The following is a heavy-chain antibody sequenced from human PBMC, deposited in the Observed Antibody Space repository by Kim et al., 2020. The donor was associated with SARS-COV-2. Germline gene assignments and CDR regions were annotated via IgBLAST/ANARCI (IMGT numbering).Heavy chain of an antibody. J-gene: IGHJ6*02. Sequence: GGSLRLSCAASGFTFSSYAMSWVRQAPGKGLEWVSAISGSGGSTYYADSVEGRFTISRDNSKNTLYLQMNSLRAEDTAVYYCAKVRARLLGYYYYGMDVWVQGTTVPVSS. CDR3: AKVRARLLGYYYYGMDV. CDR1: GFTFSSYA. V-gene: IGHV3-23*01. D-gene: IGHD2-8*02. CDR2: ISGSGGST.